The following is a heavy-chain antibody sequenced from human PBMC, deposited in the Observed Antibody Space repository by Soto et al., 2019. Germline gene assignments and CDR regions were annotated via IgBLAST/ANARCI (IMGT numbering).Heavy chain of an antibody. Sequence: EVQLLESGGGLVQPGGSLRLSCAASGFTFTSYAMSWVRQAPGKGLEWVSAISNSAGSTFYSDSVKGRFTISRDNSKNTLYLRMHSLRAEDTAVYYCAKALTTRNAFDIWGHGTMVTVSS. V-gene: IGHV3-23*01. D-gene: IGHD2-2*01. J-gene: IGHJ3*02. CDR2: ISNSAGST. CDR3: AKALTTRNAFDI. CDR1: GFTFTSYA.